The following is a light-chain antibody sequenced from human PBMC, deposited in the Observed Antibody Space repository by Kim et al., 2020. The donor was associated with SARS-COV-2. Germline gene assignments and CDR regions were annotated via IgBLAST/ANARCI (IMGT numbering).Light chain of an antibody. Sequence: DIQMTQSPSTLYASVGDRVTITCRASQGISSWLAWYQQKPGKVPKLLIYKASSLETGVPSRFSGSGSGTEFTLTISSLQPDDFATYYCQKYNSYSTFGQGTKLDI. J-gene: IGKJ2*01. CDR3: QKYNSYST. CDR2: KAS. CDR1: QGISSW. V-gene: IGKV1-5*03.